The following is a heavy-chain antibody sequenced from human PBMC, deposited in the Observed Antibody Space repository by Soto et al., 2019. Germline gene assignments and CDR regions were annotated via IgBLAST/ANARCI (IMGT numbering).Heavy chain of an antibody. V-gene: IGHV3-74*01. J-gene: IGHJ4*02. CDR2: INSDGTTT. D-gene: IGHD4-17*01. Sequence: GSLRLSCAASGFIFSNYWMHWVRQKPGKGLVWVSRINSDGTTTTHADSVKGRFTISRDNAKNTLYLQMDSLRVDDTAVYYCASGAYYGDIRGYWGQGTLVTVSS. CDR1: GFIFSNYW. CDR3: ASGAYYGDIRGY.